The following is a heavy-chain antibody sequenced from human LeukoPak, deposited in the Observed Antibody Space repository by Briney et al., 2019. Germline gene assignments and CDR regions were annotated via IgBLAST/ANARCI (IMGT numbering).Heavy chain of an antibody. CDR1: GGSFTGYY. CDR3: GRGISAAGTRMSLYGVIHCDY. CDR2: TIHRVRT. D-gene: IGHD6-13*01. Sequence: PPETLSLTCVVYGGSFTGYYSSWVRHPPGEGLEWMGETIHRVRTNYNPSLKSRVTISVDTSKNQFSLKLSSVAAADTAVYYCGRGISAAGTRMSLYGVIHCDYWGQGTLVSVSS. J-gene: IGHJ4*02. V-gene: IGHV4-34*01.